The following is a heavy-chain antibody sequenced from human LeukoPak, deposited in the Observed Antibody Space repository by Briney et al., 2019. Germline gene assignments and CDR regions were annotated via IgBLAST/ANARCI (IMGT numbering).Heavy chain of an antibody. D-gene: IGHD3-10*01. CDR2: ISGSGSSI. V-gene: IGHV3-NL1*01. CDR1: EFTFSAYG. CDR3: APSGRSMVRGVIGY. J-gene: IGHJ4*02. Sequence: PGGSLRLSCVASEFTFSAYGMSWVRQAPGTGLEWVSSISGSGSSIHYKESVRGRFTISRDNSKNTLYLQMNSLRAEDTAVYYCAPSGRSMVRGVIGYWGQGTLVTVSS.